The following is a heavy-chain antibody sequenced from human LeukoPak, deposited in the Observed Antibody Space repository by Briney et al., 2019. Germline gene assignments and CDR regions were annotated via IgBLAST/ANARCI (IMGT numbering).Heavy chain of an antibody. CDR2: IYYSGST. J-gene: IGHJ6*03. D-gene: IGHD1-1*01. CDR1: GGSISSYC. V-gene: IGHV4-59*01. Sequence: PSETLSLTCTVSGGSISSYCWSWIRQPPGKGLEWIGYIYYSGSTNYNPSLKSRVTISVDTSKSQFSLKLSSVTAADTAVYYCARVGTSVYMDVWGKGTTVTVSS. CDR3: ARVGTSVYMDV.